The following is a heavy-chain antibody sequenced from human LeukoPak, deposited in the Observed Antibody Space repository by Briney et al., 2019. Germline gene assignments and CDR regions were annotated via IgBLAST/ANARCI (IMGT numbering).Heavy chain of an antibody. CDR2: IYYSGST. CDR1: GGSISSYY. J-gene: IGHJ4*02. CDR3: AREHASYYYGSGGYYRSKTQTKKGRYFDY. V-gene: IGHV4-59*01. D-gene: IGHD3-10*01. Sequence: PSETLSLTCTVSGGSISSYYWSWIRQPPGKGLEWIGYIYYSGSTNYNPSLKSRVTISVDTSKNQFSLKLSSVTAADTAVYYCAREHASYYYGSGGYYRSKTQTKKGRYFDYWGQGTLVTVSS.